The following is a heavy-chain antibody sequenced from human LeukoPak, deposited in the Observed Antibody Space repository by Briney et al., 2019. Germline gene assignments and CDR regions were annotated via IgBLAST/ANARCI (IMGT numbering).Heavy chain of an antibody. J-gene: IGHJ4*02. CDR1: GGSISSYY. V-gene: IGHV4-59*01. Sequence: SETLSLTCTVSGGSISSYYWSWIRQPPGKGLEWIGYIYYSGSTNSNPSLKSRVTISVDTSKNQFSVKLSSVTAADTAVYYCAGSYAKVGATLFDYWGQGTLVTVSS. CDR3: AGSYAKVGATLFDY. D-gene: IGHD1-26*01. CDR2: IYYSGST.